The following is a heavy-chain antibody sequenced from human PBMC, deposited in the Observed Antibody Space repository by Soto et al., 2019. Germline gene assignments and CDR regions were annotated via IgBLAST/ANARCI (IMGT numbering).Heavy chain of an antibody. CDR2: ISSSGDTI. CDR3: GKTRGRRYPPVTDY. D-gene: IGHD2-2*01. V-gene: IGHV3-11*01. CDR1: GFTLNDRY. J-gene: IGHJ4*02. Sequence: QVHLVESGGGLVKPGGSLRLSCAASGFTLNDRYMTWIRQAPGKGLEWLSYISSSGDTIYYADSVAGRFTVSRDNAKNLLYLQMERPRVEDTAVYYCGKTRGRRYPPVTDYWGQGTLVTVSS.